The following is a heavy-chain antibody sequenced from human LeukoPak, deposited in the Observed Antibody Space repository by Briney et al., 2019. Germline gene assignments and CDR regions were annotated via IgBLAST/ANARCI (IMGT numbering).Heavy chain of an antibody. Sequence: SVKVSCTASGGTFSSYAISWVRQAPGQGLEWMGGIIPIFGTANYAQKFQGRVTITADESTSTAYMELSSLRSEDTAVYYCARVASRHKYYFDYWGQGTLVTVSS. CDR2: IIPIFGTA. CDR3: ARVASRHKYYFDY. CDR1: GGTFSSYA. J-gene: IGHJ4*02. V-gene: IGHV1-69*13.